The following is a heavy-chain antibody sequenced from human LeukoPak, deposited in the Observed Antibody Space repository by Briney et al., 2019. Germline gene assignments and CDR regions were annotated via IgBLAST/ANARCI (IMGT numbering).Heavy chain of an antibody. J-gene: IGHJ4*02. V-gene: IGHV4-30-4*01. D-gene: IGHD3-22*01. Sequence: MTSQTLSLTCTVSGGSISGGDYYWSWIRQPPGKGLEWIGYIYYSGSTYYNPSLKSRVTISVDTSKNQFSLKLSSVTAADTAVYYCARDNYYDSSGYGEYYFDYWGQGTPVTVSS. CDR1: GGSISGGDYY. CDR2: IYYSGST. CDR3: ARDNYYDSSGYGEYYFDY.